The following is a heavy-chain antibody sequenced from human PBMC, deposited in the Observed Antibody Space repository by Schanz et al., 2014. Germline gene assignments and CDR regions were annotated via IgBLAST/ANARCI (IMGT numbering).Heavy chain of an antibody. CDR1: GYVFTAYY. D-gene: IGHD3-3*01. CDR3: ARTASHDVWRGYIPHYAFDL. Sequence: QGHLVQSGAEVKEPGASVQVSCKASGYVFTAYYMHWVRQAPGQGLEWMGVTNPNGGAEFAQKFQGRISMTRDTSTTTFYMELSSLTSDDTAVYFCARTASHDVWRGYIPHYAFDLWGQGTVVIVSS. CDR2: TNPNGGA. V-gene: IGHV1-2*02. J-gene: IGHJ3*01.